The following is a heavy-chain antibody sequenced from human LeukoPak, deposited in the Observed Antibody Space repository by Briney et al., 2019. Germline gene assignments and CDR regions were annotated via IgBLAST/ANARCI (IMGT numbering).Heavy chain of an antibody. D-gene: IGHD4-17*01. J-gene: IGHJ4*02. CDR1: GFTFSSHW. CDR2: IKQGGGER. CDR3: AGGPNYGSRTDYLDY. V-gene: IGHV3-7*03. Sequence: GGSLRLSCAASGFTFSSHWMNWVRQAPGKGLEWVANIKQGGGERNYVDSVKGRFTVSRDDAKSSLYLQMNSLRAEDTAIYYCAGGPNYGSRTDYLDYWGQGTLVTVSS.